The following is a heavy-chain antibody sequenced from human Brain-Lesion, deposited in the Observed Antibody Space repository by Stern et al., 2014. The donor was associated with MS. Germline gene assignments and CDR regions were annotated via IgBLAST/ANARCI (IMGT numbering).Heavy chain of an antibody. CDR1: GGSISSGSDY. D-gene: IGHD5-18*01. V-gene: IGHV4-61*02. CDR3: ASGYRIFDY. Sequence: VQLVESGPGLVKPSQTLSLTCTVSGGSISSGSDYWSWIRQPVGKGLEWMGRIHASGSAFYPPSLKSRVTISTDTSMNQFSLELNSATAADTAIYYCASGYRIFDYWGQGILVTVSS. J-gene: IGHJ4*02. CDR2: IHASGSA.